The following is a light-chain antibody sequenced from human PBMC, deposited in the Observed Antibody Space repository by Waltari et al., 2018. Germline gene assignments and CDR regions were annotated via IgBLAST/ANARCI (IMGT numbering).Light chain of an antibody. CDR1: QSLLDRDEGDTF. V-gene: IGKV2-40*01. J-gene: IGKJ4*01. CDR3: MQRMAFPVT. Sequence: DIVMTQIPLSLSVTLGEPSSIPCRSSQSLLDRDEGDTFLDLYLQKPGQSPQLLIHTLSHRASGVPERFSGSGSGTNFTLKISRVEAEDAGVYYCMQRMAFPVTFGGGTKVEI. CDR2: TLS.